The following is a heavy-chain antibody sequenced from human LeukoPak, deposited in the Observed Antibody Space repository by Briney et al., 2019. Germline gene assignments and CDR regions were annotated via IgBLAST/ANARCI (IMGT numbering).Heavy chain of an antibody. V-gene: IGHV4-4*07. CDR3: ARENTFGGNYYFDY. CDR1: GGSISSYY. D-gene: IGHD3-16*01. Sequence: SETLSLTCTVSGGSISSYYWSWIRQPAGKGLEWIGRIYTSGSTNYNPSLKSRVTMSVDTSKNQFSLKLSSVTAADTAVYYCARENTFGGNYYFDYWGQETLVTVSS. J-gene: IGHJ4*02. CDR2: IYTSGST.